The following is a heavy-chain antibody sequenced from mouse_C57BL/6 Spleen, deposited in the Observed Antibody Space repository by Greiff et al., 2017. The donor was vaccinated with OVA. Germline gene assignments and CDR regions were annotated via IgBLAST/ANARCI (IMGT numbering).Heavy chain of an antibody. CDR2: IDPSDSET. V-gene: IGHV1-52*01. J-gene: IGHJ2*01. CDR3: AREWYDYGGGFDY. Sequence: QVHVKQPGAELVRPGSSVKLSCKASGYTFTSYWMHWVKQRPIQGLEWIGNIDPSDSETHYNQKFKDKATLTVYKSSSTAYMQLSSLTSEDSAVYYGAREWYDYGGGFDYWGQGTTLTVSS. CDR1: GYTFTSYW. D-gene: IGHD2-4*01.